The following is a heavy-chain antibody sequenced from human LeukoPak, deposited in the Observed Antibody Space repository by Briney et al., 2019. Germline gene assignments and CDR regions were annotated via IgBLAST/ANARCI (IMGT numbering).Heavy chain of an antibody. CDR1: GGSISSGSYY. D-gene: IGHD3-22*01. CDR2: IYTSGST. J-gene: IGHJ4*02. CDR3: ARGPSGYHFDY. V-gene: IGHV4-61*02. Sequence: SETLSLTCTVSGGSISSGSYYWSWIRQPAGKGLEWIGRIYTSGSTNYNPSLKSRVTISVATSKNQFSLKLSSVTAADTAVYYCARGPSGYHFDYWGQGTLVTVSS.